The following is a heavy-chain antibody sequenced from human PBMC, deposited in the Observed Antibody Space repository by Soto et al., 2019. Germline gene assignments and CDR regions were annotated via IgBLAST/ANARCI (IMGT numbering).Heavy chain of an antibody. D-gene: IGHD2-21*01. Sequence: GRSLRLSCAASGFTFSSYAMSWVRQAPGKGLEWVSAISGSGGSTYYADSVKGRFTISRDISKNTLYMQMNSLRAEDTAVYYCAKSPQGGDYYGMDVWGQGTTVTVSS. CDR3: AKSPQGGDYYGMDV. CDR2: ISGSGGST. J-gene: IGHJ6*02. V-gene: IGHV3-23*01. CDR1: GFTFSSYA.